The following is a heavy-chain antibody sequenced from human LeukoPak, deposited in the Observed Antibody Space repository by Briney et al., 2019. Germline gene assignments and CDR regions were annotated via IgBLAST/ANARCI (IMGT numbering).Heavy chain of an antibody. J-gene: IGHJ4*02. CDR2: ISYDGSNK. CDR1: GFTFSSYA. Sequence: GGSLRLSCAASGFTFSSYAMHWVRQAPGKGLEWVAVISYDGSNKYYADSVKGRFTISRDNSKNTLYLQMNSLRAEDTAVYYCARGPMVLGYWGQGTLVTVSS. V-gene: IGHV3-30-3*01. CDR3: ARGPMVLGY. D-gene: IGHD4/OR15-4a*01.